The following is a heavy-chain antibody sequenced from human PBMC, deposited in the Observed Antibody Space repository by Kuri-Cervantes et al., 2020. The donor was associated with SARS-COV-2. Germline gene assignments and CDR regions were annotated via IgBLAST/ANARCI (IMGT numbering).Heavy chain of an antibody. Sequence: GGSLRRSCAASGFTFSSYAMHWVRQAPGKGLEWVAVISYDGSNKYYADSVQGRFTISRDNSKNTLYLQMNSLRAEDTAVYYCARGEGSRWSYWGQGTLVTVSS. CDR3: ARGEGSRWSY. V-gene: IGHV3-30*04. J-gene: IGHJ4*02. D-gene: IGHD6-13*01. CDR2: ISYDGSNK. CDR1: GFTFSSYA.